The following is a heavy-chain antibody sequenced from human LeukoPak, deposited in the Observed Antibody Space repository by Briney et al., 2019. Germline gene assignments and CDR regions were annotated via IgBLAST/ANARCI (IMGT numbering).Heavy chain of an antibody. CDR1: GGSISSYY. V-gene: IGHV4-59*08. CDR3: AINYGSGTNWFDP. J-gene: IGHJ5*02. D-gene: IGHD3-10*01. CDR2: IYYSGST. Sequence: PSETLSLTCTVSGGSISSYYWSWIRQPPGKGLEWIGYIYYSGSTNYNPSLKSRVTILVDTSKNQFSLKLSSVTAADTAVYYCAINYGSGTNWFDPWGQGTLVTVSS.